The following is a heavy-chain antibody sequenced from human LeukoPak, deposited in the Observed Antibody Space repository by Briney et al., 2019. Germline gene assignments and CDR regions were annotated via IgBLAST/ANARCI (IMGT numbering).Heavy chain of an antibody. D-gene: IGHD2-21*01. CDR2: IYYSGTS. CDR3: ARETYCGGDCPSDAFDI. V-gene: IGHV4-39*07. CDR1: GVSISIRSYC. J-gene: IGHJ3*02. Sequence: SETLSLTCTVSGVSISIRSYCWGWIRQTPGKGLEWIGTIYYSGTSYYNPSLASRVTMSVDTSKNQFSLKLSSVTAADTAVYYCARETYCGGDCPSDAFDIWGQGTMVTVSS.